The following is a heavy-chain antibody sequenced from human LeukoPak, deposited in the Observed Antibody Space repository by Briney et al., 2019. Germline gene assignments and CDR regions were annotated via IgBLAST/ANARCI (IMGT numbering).Heavy chain of an antibody. Sequence: SETLSLTCTVSGGSISSYYWSWIRQPAGKGLEWIGRIYTSGSTTYNPSLKSRVTMSVDTSKNQCSLKLSSVTAADTAVYYCARDRYYYDSSGYRLLDYWGQGTLVTVSS. CDR2: IYTSGST. CDR3: ARDRYYYDSSGYRLLDY. J-gene: IGHJ4*02. V-gene: IGHV4-4*07. CDR1: GGSISSYY. D-gene: IGHD3-22*01.